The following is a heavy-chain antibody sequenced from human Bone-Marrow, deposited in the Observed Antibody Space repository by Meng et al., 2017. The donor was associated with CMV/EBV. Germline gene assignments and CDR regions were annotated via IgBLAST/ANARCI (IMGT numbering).Heavy chain of an antibody. V-gene: IGHV1-69*05. CDR1: GGTVSSYA. Sequence: SVNVSCTPSGGTVSSYAISWVRQAPGQGLEWMGGIIPIFVTANYVQKFQGRVTITTDEATSTAYMELSCLRSEDTAVYYCASASRTQLRTSSSPSFDYWGQGTLVTVSS. D-gene: IGHD6-6*01. CDR3: ASASRTQLRTSSSPSFDY. CDR2: IIPIFVTA. J-gene: IGHJ4*02.